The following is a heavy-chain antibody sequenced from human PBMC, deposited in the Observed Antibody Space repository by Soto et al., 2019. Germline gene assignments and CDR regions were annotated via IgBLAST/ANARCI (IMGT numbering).Heavy chain of an antibody. CDR1: GDSLSSATYS. J-gene: IGHJ5*02. CDR3: AGMPYTSGLRFDP. D-gene: IGHD6-19*01. V-gene: IGHV4-30-2*01. Sequence: SETLSLTCTVSGDSLSSATYSWSWIRQPPGKGLEWVGFIYRSGVTSYNPSLDSRVTISLDRSTNQCSLKLTSVTAADTAVYFCAGMPYTSGLRFDPWGPGTLVTVSS. CDR2: IYRSGVT.